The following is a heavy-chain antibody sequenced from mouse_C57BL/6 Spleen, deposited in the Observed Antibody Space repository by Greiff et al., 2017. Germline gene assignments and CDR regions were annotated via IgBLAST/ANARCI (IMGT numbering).Heavy chain of an antibody. CDR3: ARDGGRTGTDWYFDV. CDR2: SRNKANDYTT. D-gene: IGHD4-1*01. V-gene: IGHV7-1*01. CDR1: GFTFSDFY. J-gene: IGHJ1*03. Sequence: EVKLVESGGGLVQSGRSLRLSCATSGFTFSDFYMEWVRQAPGKGLEWIAASRNKANDYTTEYSASVKGRFIVSRDTSQSILYLQMNALRAEDTAIYYCARDGGRTGTDWYFDVWGTGTTVTVSS.